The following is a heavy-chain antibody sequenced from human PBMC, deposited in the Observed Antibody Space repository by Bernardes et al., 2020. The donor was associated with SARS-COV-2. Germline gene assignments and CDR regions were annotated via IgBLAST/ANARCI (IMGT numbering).Heavy chain of an antibody. D-gene: IGHD2-21*02. CDR2: ITPNTGGT. J-gene: IGHJ4*02. Sequence: ASVQVSCKASGYTFTAYFIHWVRQAPGQRFEWMGWITPNTGGTNFVQKFQGRVTMTRDTSITTAYVELRWLGSDDTAIYYCARTRTTISTTGIPVDYWGQGTLVNVSS. V-gene: IGHV1-2*02. CDR1: GYTFTAYF. CDR3: ARTRTTISTTGIPVDY.